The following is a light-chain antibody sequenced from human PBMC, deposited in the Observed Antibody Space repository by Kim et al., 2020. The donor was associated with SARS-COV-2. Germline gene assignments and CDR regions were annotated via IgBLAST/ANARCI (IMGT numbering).Light chain of an antibody. CDR3: QHYNSYPYT. CDR1: QNIGTY. J-gene: IGKJ2*01. CDR2: QAS. V-gene: IGKV1-5*03. Sequence: ASVGDRVTISCRASQNIGTYLAWYQQKPGKAPTLLVYQASSLESGVPSRFSGSGSETEFILTISSLQPDDFATYYCQHYNSYPYTFGQGTKLEI.